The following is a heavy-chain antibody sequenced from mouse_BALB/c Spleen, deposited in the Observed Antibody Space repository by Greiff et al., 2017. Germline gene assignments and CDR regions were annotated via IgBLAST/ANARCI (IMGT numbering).Heavy chain of an antibody. J-gene: IGHJ1*01. CDR1: GFTFSSFG. V-gene: IGHV5-17*02. CDR3: ARSGVPYWYFDV. Sequence: EVKLQESGGGLVQPGGSRKLSCAASGFTFSSFGMHWVRQAPEKGLEWVAYISSGSSTIYYADTVKGRFTISRDNPKNTLFLQMTSLRSEDTAMYYCARSGVPYWYFDVWGAGTTVTVSS. CDR2: ISSGSSTI. D-gene: IGHD3-1*01.